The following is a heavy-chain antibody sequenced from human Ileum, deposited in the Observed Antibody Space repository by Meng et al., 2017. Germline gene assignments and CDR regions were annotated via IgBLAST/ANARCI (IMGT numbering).Heavy chain of an antibody. CDR1: GGSINSYVW. CDR2: IYPGGSI. Sequence: QWRLKDAGPGLVKPSGTLSPTCAGLGGSINSYVWWSWVRQAPGKGLEWIGEIYPGGSINYNPSLKSRVTISADTSKNQFSLSLDSVTAADTAVYYCVRNDYCSGGTCYPHFDYWGQGTLVTVSS. D-gene: IGHD2-15*01. V-gene: IGHV4-4*02. J-gene: IGHJ4*02. CDR3: VRNDYCSGGTCYPHFDY.